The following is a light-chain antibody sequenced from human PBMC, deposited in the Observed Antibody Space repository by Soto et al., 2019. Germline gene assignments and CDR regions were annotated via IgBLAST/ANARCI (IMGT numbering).Light chain of an antibody. CDR3: LQHADYPFT. CDR1: QDIRHA. V-gene: IGKV1-17*01. J-gene: IGKJ2*01. CDR2: SAS. Sequence: DIQMTQSPSSLSASVGDRVTITCRASQDIRHALGWYQQKPGKVPKRLIYSASSLQNGVPSMFSGIGSETVFTLTISSLQADDFATYFCLQHADYPFTFGQGTRLEI.